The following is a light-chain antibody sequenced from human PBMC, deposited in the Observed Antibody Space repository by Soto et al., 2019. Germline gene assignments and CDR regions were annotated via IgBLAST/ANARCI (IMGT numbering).Light chain of an antibody. CDR1: QSVAGY. J-gene: IGKJ2*01. CDR3: QHRSNWRMYT. CDR2: DSS. Sequence: ELVLTQSPSTLSLSTGERATLSCRASQSVAGYLAWYQQKPGQGPKLLIYDSSTRATGTPARFRGSGSGTDFTLTISSLEPEDFAIYYCQHRSNWRMYTFGQGTKVDNK. V-gene: IGKV3-11*01.